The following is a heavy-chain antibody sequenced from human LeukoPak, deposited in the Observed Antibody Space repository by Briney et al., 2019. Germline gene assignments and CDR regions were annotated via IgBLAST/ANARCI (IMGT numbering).Heavy chain of an antibody. Sequence: GGSLRLSCAASGFTFRSYAMSWVRQAPGKGLEWVSTINSSGGRTYYADSVKGRFTISRDNSRNTMYLQMNSLGADETALYYCAPVGRDGKNPPLDYWGQGTLVTVSS. V-gene: IGHV3-23*01. D-gene: IGHD1-26*01. J-gene: IGHJ4*02. CDR2: INSSGGRT. CDR3: APVGRDGKNPPLDY. CDR1: GFTFRSYA.